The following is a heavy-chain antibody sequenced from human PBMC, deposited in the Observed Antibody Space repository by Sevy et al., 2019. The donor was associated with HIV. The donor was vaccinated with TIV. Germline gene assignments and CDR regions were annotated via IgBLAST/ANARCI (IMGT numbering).Heavy chain of an antibody. J-gene: IGHJ4*02. CDR2: INPDSGGP. Sequence: ASVKVSCKASGYTFTGYNMHWVRQAPGQGLQWMGWINPDSGGPIYAPKFQGRVTLTRDTSISTAYMELSRLKSDDTAVYYCVRDDRDGYFEYWGQGTLVTVSS. V-gene: IGHV1-2*02. CDR3: VRDDRDGYFEY. CDR1: GYTFTGYN.